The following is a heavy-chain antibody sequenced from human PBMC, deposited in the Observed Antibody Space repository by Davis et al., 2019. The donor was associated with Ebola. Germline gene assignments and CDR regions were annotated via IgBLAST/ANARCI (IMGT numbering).Heavy chain of an antibody. CDR1: GFTFSSYS. D-gene: IGHD3-3*01. CDR2: ISSSSSYI. CDR3: ARGATIFGVVITNYFDY. Sequence: GGSLRLSCAASGFTFSSYSMNWVRQAPGKGLEWVSSISSSSSYIYYADSVKGRFTISRDNAKNSLYLQMNSLRAEDTAVYYCARGATIFGVVITNYFDYWGQGTLVTVSS. J-gene: IGHJ4*02. V-gene: IGHV3-21*01.